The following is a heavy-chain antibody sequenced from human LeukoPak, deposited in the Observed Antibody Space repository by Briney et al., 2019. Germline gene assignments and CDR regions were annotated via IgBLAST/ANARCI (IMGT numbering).Heavy chain of an antibody. CDR1: GFTFNSYW. V-gene: IGHV3-74*01. Sequence: GGSPRLSCAASGFTFNSYWMHWVRQAPGKGLVWVSRINNDGRSTSYADSVKGRLTISRDNAKNALYLQKTSRRAEDTAVYYCAREEAGQKYYLDHWGQGTLVSVSS. CDR3: AREEAGQKYYLDH. CDR2: INNDGRST. J-gene: IGHJ4*02.